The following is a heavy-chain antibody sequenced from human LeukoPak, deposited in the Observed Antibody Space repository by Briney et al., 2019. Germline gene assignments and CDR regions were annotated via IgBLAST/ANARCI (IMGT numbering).Heavy chain of an antibody. CDR2: ISAYNGNT. D-gene: IGHD4-17*01. Sequence: ASVKVSCKASGYTFSSHGISWVRQAPGQGLEWMAWISAYNGNTNYAQKLQGRVTMTTDTPTSTAYMELRNLRSDDTAVYYCARSTTKAFDIWGQGTMVTVSS. CDR1: GYTFSSHG. V-gene: IGHV1-18*01. CDR3: ARSTTKAFDI. J-gene: IGHJ3*02.